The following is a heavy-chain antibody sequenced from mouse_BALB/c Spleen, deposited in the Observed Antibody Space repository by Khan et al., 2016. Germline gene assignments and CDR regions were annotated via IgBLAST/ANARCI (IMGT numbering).Heavy chain of an antibody. CDR1: GYSITSGYS. CDR3: TRGDYYGSGY. CDR2: IHYSGRT. J-gene: IGHJ2*01. Sequence: EVQLQESGPDLVKPSQSLSLTCTVTGYSITSGYSWHWIRQFPGNKLEWMAYIHYSGRTNYNPSLKSRISITRDTSKNQSFLQLISVTTEDTATYYRTRGDYYGSGYWGQGTTLTVSS. V-gene: IGHV3-1*02. D-gene: IGHD1-1*01.